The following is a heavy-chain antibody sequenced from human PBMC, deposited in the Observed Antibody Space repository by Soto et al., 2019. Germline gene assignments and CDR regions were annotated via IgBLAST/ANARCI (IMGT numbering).Heavy chain of an antibody. V-gene: IGHV3-48*02. Sequence: EVHLVESGGGLVQPGGSLRLSCAASGFTFSSYSLNWVRQAPGKGLEWVSYITSSGTTVYYADSVRCRFTISRDNAKNSLYLQMNSLRDDDTSVYYCARGSSNWAYYGDFGGQGTLVTVSS. J-gene: IGHJ4*02. D-gene: IGHD6-13*01. CDR3: ARGSSNWAYYGDF. CDR1: GFTFSSYS. CDR2: ITSSGTTV.